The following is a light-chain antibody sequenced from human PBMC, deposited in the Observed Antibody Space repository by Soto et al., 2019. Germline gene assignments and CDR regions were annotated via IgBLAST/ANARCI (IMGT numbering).Light chain of an antibody. V-gene: IGKV3D-20*02. CDR3: QQRNSWPTSLT. J-gene: IGKJ4*01. CDR2: DAS. Sequence: EIVLTQSPGTLSLSAGERAALSCRASQSVSSSQLAWHQQKPGKPPRLLIYDASSRATGIPDRFSGSGSGTDFTLTISSLEPEDFAVYYCQQRNSWPTSLTFGGGTKVDIK. CDR1: QSVSSSQ.